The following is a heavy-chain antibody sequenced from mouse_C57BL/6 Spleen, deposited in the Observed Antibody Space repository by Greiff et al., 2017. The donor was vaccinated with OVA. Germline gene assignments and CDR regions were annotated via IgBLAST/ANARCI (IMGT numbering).Heavy chain of an antibody. J-gene: IGHJ3*01. V-gene: IGHV14-4*01. CDR3: TTQGAGRFAY. CDR1: GFNIKDDY. Sequence: VQLQQSGAELVRPGASVKLSCTASGFNIKDDYMHWVKQRPEQGLEWIGWFDPENGDTEYASKFQGKATITADTSSNTAYLQLSSLTSEDTAVYYCTTQGAGRFAYWGQGTLVTVSA. D-gene: IGHD6-1*01. CDR2: FDPENGDT.